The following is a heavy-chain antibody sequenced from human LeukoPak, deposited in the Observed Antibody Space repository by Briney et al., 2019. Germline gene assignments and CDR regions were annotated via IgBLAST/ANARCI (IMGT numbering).Heavy chain of an antibody. J-gene: IGHJ6*03. CDR1: GYSFTNYW. V-gene: IGHV5-51*01. CDR2: IYPGDSDT. CDR3: ARHHMTSVTTAPFYYIDV. D-gene: IGHD4-17*01. Sequence: GESLKISCKVSGYSFTNYWIGWVRQMPAKGLEWMGIIYPGDSDTRYSPSFQGQVTISADKSISTAYLQWSGLKASDTAIYYCARHHMTSVTTAPFYYIDVWGTGATVTVSS.